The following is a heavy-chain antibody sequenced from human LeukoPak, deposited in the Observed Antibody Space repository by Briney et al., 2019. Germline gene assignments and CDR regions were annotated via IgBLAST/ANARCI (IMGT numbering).Heavy chain of an antibody. CDR3: ARVSGYSSGWFSPGIKFDY. D-gene: IGHD6-19*01. Sequence: TGGSLRLSRAASGFTFSSYWMSWVRQAPGKGLEWVANIKQDGSEKYYVDSVKGRFTISRDNAKNSLYLQMNSLRAEDTAVYYCARVSGYSSGWFSPGIKFDYWGQGTLVTVSS. J-gene: IGHJ4*02. CDR2: IKQDGSEK. CDR1: GFTFSSYW. V-gene: IGHV3-7*01.